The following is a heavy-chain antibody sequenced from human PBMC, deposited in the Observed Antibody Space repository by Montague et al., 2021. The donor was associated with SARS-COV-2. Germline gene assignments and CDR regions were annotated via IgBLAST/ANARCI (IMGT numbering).Heavy chain of an antibody. J-gene: IGHJ4*02. Sequence: SLRLSCAASGFIFSSYAMHWVRQAPGKGLEWVAVISYDGSNKFYXDSVKGRFTISRDNSKNTLYLQMSSLRAEDTAVYYCARAGWRCSGGSCYSRGGFDYWGQGTLVTVSS. CDR3: ARAGWRCSGGSCYSRGGFDY. D-gene: IGHD2-15*01. CDR1: GFIFSSYA. V-gene: IGHV3-30-3*01. CDR2: ISYDGSNK.